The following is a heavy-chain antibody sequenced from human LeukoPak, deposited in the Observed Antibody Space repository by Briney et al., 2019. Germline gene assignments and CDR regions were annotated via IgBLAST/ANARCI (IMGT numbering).Heavy chain of an antibody. CDR1: GYTFTGYY. J-gene: IGHJ5*02. V-gene: IGHV1-2*02. Sequence: ASVKVSCKASGYTFTGYYMHWVRQAPGQGLEWMGWINPNSGGTNYAQKFQGRVTMTRDTSISTAYMELSRLRSDHTAVYYRTKTTVRDNWFDPWGQGTLVTVSS. D-gene: IGHD4-11*01. CDR2: INPNSGGT. CDR3: TKTTVRDNWFDP.